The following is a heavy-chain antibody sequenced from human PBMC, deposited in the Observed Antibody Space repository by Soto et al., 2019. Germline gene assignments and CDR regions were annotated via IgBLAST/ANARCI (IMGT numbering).Heavy chain of an antibody. J-gene: IGHJ6*02. D-gene: IGHD2-8*01. V-gene: IGHV3-23*01. CDR1: GFTFSSYA. Sequence: PGGSLRLSCAASGFTFSSYAMSWVRQAPGKGLEWVSAISGSGGSTYYADSVKGRFTISRDNSKNTLYLQMNSLRAEDTAVYYCAKDIGWSLVSYYYGMDVWGQGTTVTVSS. CDR3: AKDIGWSLVSYYYGMDV. CDR2: ISGSGGST.